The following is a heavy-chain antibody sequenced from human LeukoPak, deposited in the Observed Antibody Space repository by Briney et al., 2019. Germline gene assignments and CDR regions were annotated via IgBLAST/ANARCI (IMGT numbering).Heavy chain of an antibody. J-gene: IGHJ5*02. CDR3: ARGGYCSGGSSPCWFDP. Sequence: PSETLSLTCAVSGGSISSSNWWSWVRQPPGKGLEWIGEIYHSGSTNYNPSLKSRVTISVDKSKNQFSLKLSSVTAADTAVYYCARGGYCSGGSSPCWFDPWGQGTLVTVSS. CDR1: GGSISSSNW. D-gene: IGHD2-15*01. V-gene: IGHV4-4*02. CDR2: IYHSGST.